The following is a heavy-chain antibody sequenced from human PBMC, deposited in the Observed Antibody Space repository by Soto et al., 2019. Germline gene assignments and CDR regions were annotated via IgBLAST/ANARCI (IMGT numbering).Heavy chain of an antibody. Sequence: QITLKESSPTLVKPTQTLTLTCTFSGFSFNLSGMSVGWIRQPPGKGLEWLALIYWDDEKRYSPSLKSRLAINKDASRNQVALTMTNLDPVDTATYYCAHSQADSSGYYRQFAFWGKGTRVTVSA. CDR1: GFSFNLSGMS. J-gene: IGHJ4*02. V-gene: IGHV2-5*02. D-gene: IGHD3-22*01. CDR3: AHSQADSSGYYRQFAF. CDR2: IYWDDEK.